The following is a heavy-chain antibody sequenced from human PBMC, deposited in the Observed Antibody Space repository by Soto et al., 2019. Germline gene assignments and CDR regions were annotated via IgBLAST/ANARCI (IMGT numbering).Heavy chain of an antibody. D-gene: IGHD6-19*01. J-gene: IGHJ4*02. Sequence: GGSLRLSCAASGFTFSSYGMHWVRQAPGKGLEWVAVISYDGSNKYYADSVKGRFTISRDNSKNTLYLQMNSLRAEDTAVYYCAKNVWIGSGWYGSGYWGQGTLVTVSS. CDR3: AKNVWIGSGWYGSGY. CDR2: ISYDGSNK. V-gene: IGHV3-30*18. CDR1: GFTFSSYG.